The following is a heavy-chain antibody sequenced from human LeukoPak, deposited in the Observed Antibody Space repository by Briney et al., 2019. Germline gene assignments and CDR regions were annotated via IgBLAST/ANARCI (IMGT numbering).Heavy chain of an antibody. Sequence: PGGSLRLSCAASGFTFSSYAMHWVRQAPGKGLEWAAVISYDGSNKYYADSVKGRFTISRDNSKNTLYLQMNSLRAEDTAVYYCARESHSYSSSWYYFDYWGQGTLVTVSS. CDR1: GFTFSSYA. CDR3: ARESHSYSSSWYYFDY. D-gene: IGHD6-13*01. J-gene: IGHJ4*02. V-gene: IGHV3-30*04. CDR2: ISYDGSNK.